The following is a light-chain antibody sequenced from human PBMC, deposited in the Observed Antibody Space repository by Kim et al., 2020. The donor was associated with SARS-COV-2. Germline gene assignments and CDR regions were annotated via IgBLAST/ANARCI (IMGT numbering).Light chain of an antibody. CDR1: SLRSYY. J-gene: IGLJ2*01. CDR3: NSRVSNVNVV. CDR2: GKN. V-gene: IGLV3-19*01. Sequence: SSELTQDPAVSVALGQTVRITCQGDSLRSYYATWYQQKPGQAPILVTYGKNNRPSGIPDRFFGSSSGNTASLTITGTQAGDEADYYCNSRVSNVNVVFGG.